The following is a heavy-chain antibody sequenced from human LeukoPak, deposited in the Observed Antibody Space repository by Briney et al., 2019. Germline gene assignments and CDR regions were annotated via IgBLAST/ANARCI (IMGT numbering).Heavy chain of an antibody. Sequence: VGSLEISCKGSGYRFTSYWIGWVRPVPGKGLEWMGIIYPGDSDTRYSPSFQGQVTISADKSISTAYLQWSSLKASDTAMYYCAFSGDYLNLPQHWGQGTLVTVSS. V-gene: IGHV5-51*01. J-gene: IGHJ1*01. D-gene: IGHD4-17*01. CDR1: GYRFTSYW. CDR3: AFSGDYLNLPQH. CDR2: IYPGDSDT.